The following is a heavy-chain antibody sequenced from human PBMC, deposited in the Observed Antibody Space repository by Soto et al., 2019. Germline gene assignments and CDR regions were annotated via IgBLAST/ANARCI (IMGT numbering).Heavy chain of an antibody. CDR2: ISATGGSK. CDR1: GFTFSTYT. CDR3: AKSTGDTWTTHYFDY. Sequence: PGGSLRLSCAASGFTFSTYTMNWVRQAPGKGLEWVSGISATGGSKHYADSVRGRFAISRDNFKATLFLYMNSLRAEDTAVYYCAKSTGDTWTTHYFDYWGKGILVTVSS. J-gene: IGHJ4*02. D-gene: IGHD4-4*01. V-gene: IGHV3-23*01.